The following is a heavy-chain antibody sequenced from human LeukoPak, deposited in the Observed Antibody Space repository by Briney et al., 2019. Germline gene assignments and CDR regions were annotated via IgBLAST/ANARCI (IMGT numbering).Heavy chain of an antibody. D-gene: IGHD2-15*01. CDR1: GFTFSSYA. CDR2: ISGSDGST. V-gene: IGHV3-23*01. CDR3: AKGRGYCTGGSCYSDY. J-gene: IGHJ4*02. Sequence: HSGGSLRLSCAASGFTFSSYAMSWVRQAPGKGLEWVSTISGSDGSTYYADSVKGRFTISRDNSKNTLYLQMNSLRVEDTAIYYCAKGRGYCTGGSCYSDYWGQGTLVTVSS.